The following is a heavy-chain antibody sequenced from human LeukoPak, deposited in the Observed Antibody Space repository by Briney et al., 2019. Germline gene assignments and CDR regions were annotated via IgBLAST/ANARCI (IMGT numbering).Heavy chain of an antibody. J-gene: IGHJ4*02. D-gene: IGHD3-10*01. CDR3: ASYYYGSGTSLGY. V-gene: IGHV3-23*01. CDR1: GFTFSDYA. Sequence: GGSLRLSCAASGFTFSDYAMSWVRQAPGKGLEWVSGISGGGGSTSYAVSVKGRFTISRDNSKNTLYLQMNSLRAEDTAVYFCASYYYGSGTSLGYWGQGTLVTVSS. CDR2: ISGGGGST.